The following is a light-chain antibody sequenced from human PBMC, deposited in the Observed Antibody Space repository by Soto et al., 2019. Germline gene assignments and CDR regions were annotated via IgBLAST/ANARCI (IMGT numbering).Light chain of an antibody. CDR3: TSYTISTTWV. CDR2: EVS. J-gene: IGLJ3*02. CDR1: SSDIGASNY. V-gene: IGLV2-14*01. Sequence: QSALTQPASVSGSPGQSITVSCTGTSSDIGASNYVSWYQQHPGKAPKLIISEVSNRPSGVSNRFSGSKSGSTASLTISGLQAEDEADYYCTSYTISTTWVFGGGTKVTVL.